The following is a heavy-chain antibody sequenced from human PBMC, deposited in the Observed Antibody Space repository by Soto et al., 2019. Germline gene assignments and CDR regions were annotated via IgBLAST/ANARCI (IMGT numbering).Heavy chain of an antibody. D-gene: IGHD5-12*01. Sequence: ASVKVSCKASGGTFSSYTISWVRQAPGQGLEWMGRIIPILGIANYAQKFQGRVTITADKSTSTAYMELSSLRSEDTAVYYCAHSGPGGYDSRSYDAFDIWGQGTMVTVSS. CDR2: IIPILGIA. J-gene: IGHJ3*02. V-gene: IGHV1-69*02. CDR1: GGTFSSYT. CDR3: AHSGPGGYDSRSYDAFDI.